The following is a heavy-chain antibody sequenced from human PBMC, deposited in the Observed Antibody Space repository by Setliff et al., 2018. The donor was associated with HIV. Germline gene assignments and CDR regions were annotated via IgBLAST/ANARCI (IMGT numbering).Heavy chain of an antibody. V-gene: IGHV4-34*01. Sequence: PGGSLRLSCVASGFSFSNAWMSWVRQPPGEGLEWIGEINHSGSSNSNPSLKSRVTMSVDTSKNQSSLKLNSVTAADTAVYYCARSSVAGTKWAFDSWGRGTLVTVSS. CDR1: GFSFSNAW. CDR3: ARSSVAGTKWAFDS. J-gene: IGHJ4*02. D-gene: IGHD6-19*01. CDR2: INHSGSS.